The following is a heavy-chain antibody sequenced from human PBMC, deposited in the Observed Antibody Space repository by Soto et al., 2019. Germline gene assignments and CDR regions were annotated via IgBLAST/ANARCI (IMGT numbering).Heavy chain of an antibody. J-gene: IGHJ4*02. V-gene: IGHV3-33*01. CDR3: ATSHSSSWYFDY. Sequence: GGSLRRSCAASGFSFSDYDLHWVRPAPGKGLDWVAGMWYHGRDLFYADSVKGRFTISRDNSKNTLYLQMNSLRAEDTAVYYCATSHSSSWYFDYWGQGTLVTVSS. D-gene: IGHD6-13*01. CDR1: GFSFSDYD. CDR2: MWYHGRDL.